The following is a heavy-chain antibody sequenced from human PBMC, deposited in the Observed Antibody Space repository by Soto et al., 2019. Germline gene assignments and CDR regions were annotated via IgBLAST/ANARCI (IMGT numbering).Heavy chain of an antibody. CDR1: GFTFSSYG. Sequence: QVQLVESGGGVVQPGRSLRLSCAASGFTFSSYGMHWVRQAPGNGLEWVAVISYDGSNKYYADSVKGRFTISRDNSKNTLYLQMNSLRAEDTAVYYYANLSTVTTPYYYYGMDVWGQGTTVTVSS. CDR2: ISYDGSNK. CDR3: ANLSTVTTPYYYYGMDV. V-gene: IGHV3-30*18. D-gene: IGHD4-17*01. J-gene: IGHJ6*02.